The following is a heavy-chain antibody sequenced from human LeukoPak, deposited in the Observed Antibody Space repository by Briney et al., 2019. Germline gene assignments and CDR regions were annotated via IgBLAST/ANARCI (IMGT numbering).Heavy chain of an antibody. CDR3: ARNGAPVVTAITPYYYYMDV. J-gene: IGHJ6*03. Sequence: QSGGSLRLSCAPSGFTFSSYGMHWARQAPGKVLEWVAFIRNDGSIRYYADSLKGRFTISRDNSKNTLYLQMNSLRAEDTAVYYCARNGAPVVTAITPYYYYMDVWGKGTTVTVSS. CDR2: IRNDGSIR. D-gene: IGHD2-21*02. CDR1: GFTFSSYG. V-gene: IGHV3-30*02.